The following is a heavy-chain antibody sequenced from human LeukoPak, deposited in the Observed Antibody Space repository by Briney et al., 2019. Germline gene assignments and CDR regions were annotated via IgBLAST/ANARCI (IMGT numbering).Heavy chain of an antibody. CDR2: IDPNSGGT. V-gene: IGHV1-2*02. CDR1: GYTFSDYY. Sequence: ASVKLSCTASGYTFSDYYLHWLRQAPGQGLEWMGWIDPNSGGTNYAQKFQGRVTMTRDTSINTAFMELSRLRSDDSAVYYCASAAVYGDPTNPYFDYWGQGTLVTVSS. CDR3: ASAAVYGDPTNPYFDY. J-gene: IGHJ4*02. D-gene: IGHD4-17*01.